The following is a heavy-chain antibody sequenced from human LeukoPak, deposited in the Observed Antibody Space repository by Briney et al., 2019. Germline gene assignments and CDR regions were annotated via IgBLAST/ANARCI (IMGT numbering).Heavy chain of an antibody. V-gene: IGHV4-34*01. J-gene: IGHJ5*02. CDR1: GWSFCGYY. Sequence: SSETLSLNGSVYGWSFCGYYWSWIPPPPGKGWEWSRKINHSGSTNYDPSLKSRVTISVDTSKNQFSLKLSSVTAADTAVYYCARHVGVYRYCSSTSCYILSPNWFDPWGQGTLVTVSS. CDR3: ARHVGVYRYCSSTSCYILSPNWFDP. D-gene: IGHD2-2*02. CDR2: INHSGST.